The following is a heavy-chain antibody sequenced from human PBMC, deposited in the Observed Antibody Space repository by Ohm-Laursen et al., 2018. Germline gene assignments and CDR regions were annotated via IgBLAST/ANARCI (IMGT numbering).Heavy chain of an antibody. J-gene: IGHJ4*02. CDR2: VNHSGST. CDR3: AGTDIAAAGLDS. V-gene: IGHV4-34*01. Sequence: SDTLSLTCAVYGGSFSGYYWSWIRQTPGKGLEWIGEVNHSGSTNYNPPLKSRVTISVDTSKNQFSLKLTSVTAADTAVYYCAGTDIAAAGLDSWGQGTLVTVSS. CDR1: GGSFSGYY. D-gene: IGHD6-13*01.